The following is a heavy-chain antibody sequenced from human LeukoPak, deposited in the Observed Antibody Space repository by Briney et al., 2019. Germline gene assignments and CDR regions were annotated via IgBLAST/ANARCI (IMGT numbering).Heavy chain of an antibody. D-gene: IGHD3-22*01. CDR2: INHSGDT. CDR3: GSYYYDSGAFYSVVAS. Sequence: SETLSLTCAVYGGSFSGYYWSWIRQSPGKGLEWIGEINHSGDTSYNPSLKSRVTISVDTSKNQFSLKLSSVTAADTAVYYCGSYYYDSGAFYSVVASWGQGTLVTVSS. J-gene: IGHJ5*02. V-gene: IGHV4-34*01. CDR1: GGSFSGYY.